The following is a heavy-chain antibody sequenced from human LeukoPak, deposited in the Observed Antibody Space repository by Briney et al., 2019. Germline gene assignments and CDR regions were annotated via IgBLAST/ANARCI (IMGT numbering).Heavy chain of an antibody. J-gene: IGHJ4*02. CDR3: ASGVIVVVVAATSVGTDY. D-gene: IGHD2-15*01. Sequence: GGSLGLSCEASGFTFSSYVMSWVRQHPGKGLEWASAISGNGGSTYYADSVKGRFTIPRDNSKNTLYLQMNSLRAEDTAVYYCASGVIVVVVAATSVGTDYWGQGTLVTVSS. CDR1: GFTFSSYV. V-gene: IGHV3-23*01. CDR2: ISGNGGST.